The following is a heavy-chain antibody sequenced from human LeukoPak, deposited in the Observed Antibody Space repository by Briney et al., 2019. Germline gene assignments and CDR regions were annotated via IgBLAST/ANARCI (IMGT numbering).Heavy chain of an antibody. V-gene: IGHV3-7*03. J-gene: IGHJ4*02. CDR2: IKEDGSEK. CDR3: AKGLRGIYDY. D-gene: IGHD1-26*01. Sequence: PGGSLRLSCAASGFTFSSYWMSWVRQAPGKGLEWVANIKEDGSEKYYVDSVKGRFIISRDNAKNSLYLQMNSLRAEDTAVYYCAKGLRGIYDYWGQGTLVTVSS. CDR1: GFTFSSYW.